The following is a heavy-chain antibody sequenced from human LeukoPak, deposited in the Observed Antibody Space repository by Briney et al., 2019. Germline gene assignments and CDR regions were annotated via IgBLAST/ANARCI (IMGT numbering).Heavy chain of an antibody. V-gene: IGHV3-11*04. CDR3: ARDIYSGYDSTLDY. J-gene: IGHJ4*02. CDR1: GFTFSDFY. Sequence: PGGSLRLSCAASGFTFSDFYMSWIRQAPGKGLEYLSYISGSGHDIIYADSVRGRFTISRDNAKNSLYVQMNSLRAEDTAVYYCARDIYSGYDSTLDYWGQGTLVTVSS. CDR2: ISGSGHDI. D-gene: IGHD5-12*01.